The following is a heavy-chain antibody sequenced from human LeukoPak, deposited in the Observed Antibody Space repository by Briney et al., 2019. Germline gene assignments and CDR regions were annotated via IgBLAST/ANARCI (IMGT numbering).Heavy chain of an antibody. V-gene: IGHV4-34*01. CDR3: ARGVTSALSYYDGMDV. D-gene: IGHD2/OR15-2a*01. Sequence: SETLSLTCAVYIGSFNGYYWSWIRQTPGKGLEWIGEISHSGSAYYNPSLESRVTISVDPSKNQFSLNLHSVTAADTAVYYCARGVTSALSYYDGMDVWGRGTTVTVS. J-gene: IGHJ6*02. CDR1: IGSFNGYY. CDR2: ISHSGSA.